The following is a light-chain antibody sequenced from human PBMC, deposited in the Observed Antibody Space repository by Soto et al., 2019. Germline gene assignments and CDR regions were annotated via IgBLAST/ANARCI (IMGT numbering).Light chain of an antibody. CDR1: SSNIGAGYD. CDR3: QSYDSSLSCYV. J-gene: IGLJ1*01. CDR2: SNN. Sequence: QSVLTRPPSVSVAPGQRVTISCTGSSSNIGAGYDVHWYQQLPGTAPKVLIYSNNNRPSGVPDRFSGSKSGTSASLAITGLQAEDEADYYCQSYDSSLSCYVFGTGTKVTV. V-gene: IGLV1-40*01.